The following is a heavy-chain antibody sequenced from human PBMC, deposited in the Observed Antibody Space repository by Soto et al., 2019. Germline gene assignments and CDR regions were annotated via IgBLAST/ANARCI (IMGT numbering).Heavy chain of an antibody. V-gene: IGHV4-34*01. D-gene: IGHD3-22*01. J-gene: IGHJ4*02. CDR2: INHSGST. CDR1: VGSFSVYY. Sequence: SETLCITCAIYVGSFSVYYWSWIRQPPGKGLEWIREINHSGSTTYNTSLKSRVTISVDTSKNQFSLKLSSVTAADTAVYYCAKDGREEITMIVVADDYWGQGTLVTAPQ. CDR3: AKDGREEITMIVVADDY.